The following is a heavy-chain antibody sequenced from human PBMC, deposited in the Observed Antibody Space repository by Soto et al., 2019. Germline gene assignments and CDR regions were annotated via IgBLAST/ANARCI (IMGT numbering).Heavy chain of an antibody. D-gene: IGHD2-15*01. J-gene: IGHJ4*02. Sequence: QVQLVESGGGVVQPGRSLRLSCAASGFTFSTYGMHWVRQAPGKGLEWVAVISYDGSNIYYADSVKGRFTISRDNSKNTLYLQMNSLRAEDTAVSYCAKDTYSGPPDYWGEGNLVTVSS. CDR3: AKDTYSGPPDY. CDR2: ISYDGSNI. V-gene: IGHV3-30*18. CDR1: GFTFSTYG.